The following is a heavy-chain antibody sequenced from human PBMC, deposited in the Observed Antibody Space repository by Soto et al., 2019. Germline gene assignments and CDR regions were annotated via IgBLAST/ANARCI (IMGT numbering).Heavy chain of an antibody. V-gene: IGHV1-18*01. D-gene: IGHD3-16*01. CDR2: INGYNGKA. CDR1: GYIFTHYG. Sequence: QVQLVQSGAEVREPGASVKVSCKASGYIFTHYGIVWVRQAPGQGLEWMGWINGYNGKANYAQDFRGRVTMTTDTSTSTAYMDLRSLTSDDTGVYYCARWDGIFGAGGVDWGQGALVTVSS. CDR3: ARWDGIFGAGGVD. J-gene: IGHJ4*02.